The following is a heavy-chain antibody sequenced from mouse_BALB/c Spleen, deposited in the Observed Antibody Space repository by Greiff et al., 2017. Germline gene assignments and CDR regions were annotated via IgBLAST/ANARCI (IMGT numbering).Heavy chain of an antibody. J-gene: IGHJ4*01. V-gene: IGHV1S36*01. CDR1: GYTFTSYW. D-gene: IGHD1-1*01. CDR2: IDPNSGGT. Sequence: VQLQQPGAELVKPGASVKLSCKASGYTFTSYWLHWVKQRPGRGLEWIGRIDPNSGGTKYNEKFKSKATLTVDKPSSTAYMQLSSLTSEDSAVYYCTRSTTVVATGAMDYWGQGTSVTVSS. CDR3: TRSTTVVATGAMDY.